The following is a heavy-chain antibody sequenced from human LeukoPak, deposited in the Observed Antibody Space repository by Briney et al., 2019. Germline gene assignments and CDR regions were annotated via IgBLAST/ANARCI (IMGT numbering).Heavy chain of an antibody. CDR1: GFTFDDYA. V-gene: IGHV3-9*03. CDR2: ISWNSGGI. Sequence: GGSLRLSCAASGFTFDDYAMHWVRQAPGKGLEWVSGISWNSGGIGYADSVKGRFTISRDNAKNSLYLQMNSLRAEDMALYFCAKDIEYSYGYGLDYWGQGTLVTVSS. CDR3: AKDIEYSYGYGLDY. J-gene: IGHJ4*02. D-gene: IGHD5-18*01.